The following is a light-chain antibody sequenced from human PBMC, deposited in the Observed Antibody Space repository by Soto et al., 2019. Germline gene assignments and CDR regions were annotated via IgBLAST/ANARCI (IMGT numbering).Light chain of an antibody. Sequence: QSVLTQPASVSVSPGQSITISCTGTNSDVGSYAYVSWYQQHPGKAPKLMIYEVSNRPSGVSNRFSGSKSGNTASLTISGLQAEDESDYDCSSYTSSGTYVFGPGTELAVL. V-gene: IGLV2-14*01. CDR1: NSDVGSYAY. J-gene: IGLJ1*01. CDR3: SSYTSSGTYV. CDR2: EVS.